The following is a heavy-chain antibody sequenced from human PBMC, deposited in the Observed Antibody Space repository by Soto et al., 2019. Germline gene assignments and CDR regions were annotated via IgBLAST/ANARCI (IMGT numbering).Heavy chain of an antibody. CDR1: GFTFSSYW. D-gene: IGHD3-22*01. CDR2: INSDGSST. V-gene: IGHV3-74*01. J-gene: IGHJ4*02. Sequence: EVQLVECGGGLVQPGGSLRLSCAASGFTFSSYWMHWVRQAPGKGLVWVSRINSDGSSTSYAHSVKGRFTISRDNAKNTLELHTDCLTAVDTAVYYCTIRASYYDSSGYFDYWGQGALFVVSS. CDR3: TIRASYYDSSGYFDY.